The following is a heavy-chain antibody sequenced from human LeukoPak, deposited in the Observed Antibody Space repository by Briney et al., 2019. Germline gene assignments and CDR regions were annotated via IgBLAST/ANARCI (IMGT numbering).Heavy chain of an antibody. CDR1: GGSISSYY. D-gene: IGHD1-26*01. Sequence: SSETLSLTCTVSGGSISSYYWSWIRQPPGKALDSIGYIYYSGSTSYNPSLKSRVTMSVDTSKNQFSLKLSSVTAADTAVYYCARHETGGTYPLKYWGQGILVTVSS. J-gene: IGHJ4*02. CDR3: ARHETGGTYPLKY. CDR2: IYYSGST. V-gene: IGHV4-59*08.